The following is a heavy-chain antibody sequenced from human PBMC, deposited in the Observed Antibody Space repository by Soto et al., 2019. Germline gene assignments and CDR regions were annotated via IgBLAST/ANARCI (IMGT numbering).Heavy chain of an antibody. CDR3: EHMKRRWGWLRSGDAFDI. D-gene: IGHD5-12*01. Sequence: QITLKESGPTLVKPTQTLPLTCTFSGFSLSTSGVGVGWIRQPPGKPLAWLALIYWDDDKRYSPSLKSRLTIPKDTSKTQVVLTMTNMAPLDTATYYCEHMKRRWGWLRSGDAFDIWGQGTMVTVSS. CDR1: GFSLSTSGVG. J-gene: IGHJ3*02. CDR2: IYWDDDK. V-gene: IGHV2-5*02.